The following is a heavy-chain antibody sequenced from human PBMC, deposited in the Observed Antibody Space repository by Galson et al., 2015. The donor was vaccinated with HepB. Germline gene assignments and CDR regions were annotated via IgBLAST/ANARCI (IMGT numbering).Heavy chain of an antibody. Sequence: SLRLSCAASGFTFSSYGMHWVRQAPGKGLEWVAVISYDGSNKYYADSVKGRFTISRDNAKNSLYLQMNSLRAEDTAVYYCARDLYTGGVITLYYYYGMDVWGQGTTVTVSS. CDR1: GFTFSSYG. CDR3: ARDLYTGGVITLYYYYGMDV. CDR2: ISYDGSNK. V-gene: IGHV3-30*03. D-gene: IGHD3-22*01. J-gene: IGHJ6*02.